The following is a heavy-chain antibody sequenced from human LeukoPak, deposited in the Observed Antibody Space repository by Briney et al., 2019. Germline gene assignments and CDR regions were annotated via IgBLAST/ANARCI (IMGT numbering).Heavy chain of an antibody. D-gene: IGHD1-1*01. CDR3: ARTTPRTGTYFDY. Sequence: SETLSLTCAVSGGSISSGGYSWSWIRQPPGKGLEWIGYIYHSGSTYYNPSLKSRVTISVDTSKNQFSLKLSSVTAADTAVYYCARTTPRTGTYFDYWGQGTLVTVSS. CDR2: IYHSGST. J-gene: IGHJ4*02. CDR1: GGSISSGGYS. V-gene: IGHV4-30-2*02.